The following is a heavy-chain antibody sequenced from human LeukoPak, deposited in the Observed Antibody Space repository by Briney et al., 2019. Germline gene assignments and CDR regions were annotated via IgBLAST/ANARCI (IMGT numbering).Heavy chain of an antibody. CDR1: GFTFSSYE. D-gene: IGHD6-13*01. V-gene: IGHV3-48*03. J-gene: IGHJ4*02. CDR3: ARDPGIAAAPDY. CDR2: ISSSGSTI. Sequence: GGSLRLSCAASGFTFSSYEMNWVRQAPGKGLEWVSYISSSGSTIYYADPVKGRFTISRDNAKNSLYLQMNSLRAEDTAVYYCARDPGIAAAPDYWGQGTLVTVSS.